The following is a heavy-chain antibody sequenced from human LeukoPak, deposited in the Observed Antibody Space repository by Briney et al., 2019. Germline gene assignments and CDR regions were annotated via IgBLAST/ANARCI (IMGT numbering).Heavy chain of an antibody. V-gene: IGHV1-46*01. J-gene: IGHJ4*02. CDR2: INPSGGST. CDR3: ARDYYGSGSYYRPDY. CDR1: GYTFTSYY. Sequence: GASVKVSCKASGYTFTSYYMHWVRQAPGQGLEWMGGINPSGGSTSYAQKFQGRVTMTRDTSTSTVYMELSSLRSEDTAVYYCARDYYGSGSYYRPDYWGQGTLVTVSS. D-gene: IGHD3-10*01.